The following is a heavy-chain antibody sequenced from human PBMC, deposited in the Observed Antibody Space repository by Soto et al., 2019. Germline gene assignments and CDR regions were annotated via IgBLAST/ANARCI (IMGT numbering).Heavy chain of an antibody. CDR3: AIAGGPFWSGYKPYYYGMDV. D-gene: IGHD3-3*01. V-gene: IGHV1-69*06. Sequence: SVKVSCKASGGTFSSYAISWVRQAPGQGLEWMGGIIPIFGTANYAQKFQGRVTITADKSTSTAYMELSSLRSEDTAVYYCAIAGGPFWSGYKPYYYGMDVWGQGTTVTVSS. CDR2: IIPIFGTA. J-gene: IGHJ6*02. CDR1: GGTFSSYA.